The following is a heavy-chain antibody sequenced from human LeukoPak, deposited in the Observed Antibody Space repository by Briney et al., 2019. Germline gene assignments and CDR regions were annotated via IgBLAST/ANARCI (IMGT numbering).Heavy chain of an antibody. CDR1: DGSISSSSYG. Sequence: PSETLSLSCTVSDGSISSSSYGWGWIRQHPGKGLEWIGSIYYSGSTYYNPSLKSRVTISVDTSKIQFSLRLRSVTAADTAVYYCARGGVRMYSSSRTPTGLFDYWGQGTLVTVSS. J-gene: IGHJ4*02. D-gene: IGHD6-13*01. CDR2: IYYSGST. CDR3: ARGGVRMYSSSRTPTGLFDY. V-gene: IGHV4-39*07.